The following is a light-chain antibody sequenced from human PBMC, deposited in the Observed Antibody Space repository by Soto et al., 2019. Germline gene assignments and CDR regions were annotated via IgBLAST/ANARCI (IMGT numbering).Light chain of an antibody. Sequence: EIVLTQSPGTLSLSPGERATLSCRASQSVRSSYLAWYQQKPGQAPRLLIYGASSRATVIPDRFSGSGSGTDFSLTISRLEPEDFAVYYCQQYASSRTFGHGTKVEIK. CDR2: GAS. J-gene: IGKJ1*01. V-gene: IGKV3-20*01. CDR3: QQYASSRT. CDR1: QSVRSSY.